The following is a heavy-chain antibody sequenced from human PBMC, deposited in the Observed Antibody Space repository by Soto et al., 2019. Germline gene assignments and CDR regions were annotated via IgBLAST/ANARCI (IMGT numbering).Heavy chain of an antibody. CDR2: ISYDGSNK. J-gene: IGHJ4*02. CDR1: GFTFSSYA. D-gene: IGHD3-3*01. Sequence: GGSLRLSCAASGFTFSSYAMHWVRQAPGKGLEWVAVISYDGSNKYYADSVKGRFTISRDNSKNTLYLQMNSLRAEDTAVYYCARVGGTIFGVVPPLYWGQGTLVTVSS. V-gene: IGHV3-30-3*01. CDR3: ARVGGTIFGVVPPLY.